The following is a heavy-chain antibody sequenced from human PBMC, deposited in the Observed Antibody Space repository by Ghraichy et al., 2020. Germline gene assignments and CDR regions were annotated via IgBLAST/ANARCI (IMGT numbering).Heavy chain of an antibody. J-gene: IGHJ3*02. V-gene: IGHV4-59*01. CDR1: GGSISSYY. CDR3: ARVYSGSYSSAFDI. D-gene: IGHD1-26*01. CDR2: IYYSGST. Sequence: SETLSLTCTVSGGSISSYYWSWIRQPPGKGLEWIGYIYYSGSTNYNPSLKSRVTISVDTSKNQFSLKLSSVTAADTAVYYCARVYSGSYSSAFDIWGQGTMVTVSS.